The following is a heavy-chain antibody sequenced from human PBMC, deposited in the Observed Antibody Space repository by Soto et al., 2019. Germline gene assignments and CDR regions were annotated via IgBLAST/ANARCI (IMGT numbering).Heavy chain of an antibody. Sequence: QVQLVQSGAEVKKPGSSVKVSCKASGGTFSSYTISWVRQAPGQGLEWMGRIIPILGIANYAQKFQGRVTITADKAPSTAYMELSSLRSEDTAVYYCARGSIAAAGTGGFDYWGQGTLVTVSS. D-gene: IGHD6-13*01. CDR1: GGTFSSYT. CDR3: ARGSIAAAGTGGFDY. CDR2: IIPILGIA. V-gene: IGHV1-69*02. J-gene: IGHJ4*02.